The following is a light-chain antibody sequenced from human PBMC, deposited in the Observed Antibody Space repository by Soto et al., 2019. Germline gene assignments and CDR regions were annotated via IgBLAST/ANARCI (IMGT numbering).Light chain of an antibody. J-gene: IGKJ2*01. Sequence: DIQMTQSPSSLSASVGDRVTISCRASQTISFFLNWYQQKPGKAPNLLIYAASNLYSGVPSRFSGSGSGTDFTLTISSLQPEDFATYYCQQSYSTPEYTFGQGTKLEIK. V-gene: IGKV1-39*01. CDR1: QTISFF. CDR3: QQSYSTPEYT. CDR2: AAS.